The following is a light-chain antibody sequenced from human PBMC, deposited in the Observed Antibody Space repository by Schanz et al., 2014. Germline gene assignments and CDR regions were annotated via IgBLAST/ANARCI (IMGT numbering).Light chain of an antibody. V-gene: IGKV3-20*01. CDR1: QTVTSGY. CDR2: AAS. J-gene: IGKJ1*01. CDR3: QHYSDPPWT. Sequence: EIVLTQSPGTLSLSPGERVTLSCRASQTVTSGYLAWYQQKPGQTPRLLIYAASTRAPGIPGRFSGSGSGTDFTLTINTLEPEDFAVYFCQHYSDPPWTFGQGTRVEMK.